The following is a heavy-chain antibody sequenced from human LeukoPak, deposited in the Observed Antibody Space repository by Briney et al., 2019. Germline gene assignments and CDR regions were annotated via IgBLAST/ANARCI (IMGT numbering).Heavy chain of an antibody. V-gene: IGHV4-59*01. J-gene: IGHJ4*02. Sequence: SETLSLTCTVSGGSISSYYWSWIRQPPGKGLEWIGYIYCSGSTNYNPSLKSRVTISVDTSKNQFSLKLSSVTAADTAVYYCARVPGYSSSSPFDYWGQGTLVTVSS. CDR2: IYCSGST. D-gene: IGHD6-13*01. CDR3: ARVPGYSSSSPFDY. CDR1: GGSISSYY.